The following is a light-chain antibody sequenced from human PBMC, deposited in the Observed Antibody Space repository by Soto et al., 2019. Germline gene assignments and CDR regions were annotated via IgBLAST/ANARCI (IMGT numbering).Light chain of an antibody. CDR1: QSVSSSY. V-gene: IGKV3-20*01. Sequence: EIVLTQSPGTLSLSPVKRATLSCRASQSVSSSYLAWYQQKPGQAPRLLIYGASSRATGIPDRFSGSGSGTDFTLTISRLEPEDFAVYYCQQYGSSPRTFGQGTKVDIK. J-gene: IGKJ1*01. CDR3: QQYGSSPRT. CDR2: GAS.